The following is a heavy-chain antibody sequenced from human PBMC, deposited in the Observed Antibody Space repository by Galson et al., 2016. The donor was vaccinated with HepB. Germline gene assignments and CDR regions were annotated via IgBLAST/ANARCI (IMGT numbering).Heavy chain of an antibody. D-gene: IGHD6-13*01. J-gene: IGHJ4*02. Sequence: SLRLSCAVSGFTFSSYWMSWVRQGPGKGLEGVAIIKQDGSEKYYVDSVTGRFTISRENAKKSLYLQMNSLRAEDTAEYYCARVGIGRSWYFDYWGQGTLVTVSS. CDR3: ARVGIGRSWYFDY. V-gene: IGHV3-7*01. CDR1: GFTFSSYW. CDR2: IKQDGSEK.